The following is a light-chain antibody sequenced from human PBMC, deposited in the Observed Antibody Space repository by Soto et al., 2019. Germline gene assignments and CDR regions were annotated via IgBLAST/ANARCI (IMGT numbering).Light chain of an antibody. CDR3: QQRGNWPPLT. J-gene: IGKJ4*01. Sequence: EVVLTQSPATLSLSPGERGTLSCRASLNISRYLAWYQQKTGQAPRLLIYDASDRAAGVPSRFRGSGSGTDFTLTISSLEAEDVAMYYCQQRGNWPPLTFGGGTKVDIK. CDR2: DAS. V-gene: IGKV3-11*01. CDR1: LNISRY.